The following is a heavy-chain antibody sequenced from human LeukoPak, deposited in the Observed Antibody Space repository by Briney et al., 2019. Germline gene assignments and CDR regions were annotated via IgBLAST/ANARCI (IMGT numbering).Heavy chain of an antibody. CDR2: INHRGST. D-gene: IGHD6-6*01. Sequence: SETLSLTCAVYGGSFSGYHWSWIRQPPGKGLEWIGEINHRGSTNYNPSLKSRVTTPVDTSKNQFSLKLSSVTAADTAVYYCARGRGAARFVTIEFDYWGQGALVTVSS. V-gene: IGHV4-34*01. CDR3: ARGRGAARFVTIEFDY. J-gene: IGHJ4*02. CDR1: GGSFSGYH.